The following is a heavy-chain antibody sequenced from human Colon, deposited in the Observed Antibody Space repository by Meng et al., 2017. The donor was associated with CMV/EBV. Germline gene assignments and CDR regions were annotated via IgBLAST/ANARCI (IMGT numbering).Heavy chain of an antibody. D-gene: IGHD6-19*01. V-gene: IGHV3-73*01. CDR3: SRPTAVAGSATAY. Sequence: GGSLRLSCAASGFKFSESAMYWVRQASGKGLEWVGRIRSKAHNYATTYVESVEGRFTISRDDSKNMLYLEMNSLTTDDTAVYYCSRPTAVAGSATAYWGQGTLVTVSS. CDR2: IRSKAHNYAT. CDR1: GFKFSESA. J-gene: IGHJ4*02.